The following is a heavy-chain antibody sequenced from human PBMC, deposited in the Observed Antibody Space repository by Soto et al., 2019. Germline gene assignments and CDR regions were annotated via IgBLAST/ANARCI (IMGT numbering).Heavy chain of an antibody. J-gene: IGHJ4*02. V-gene: IGHV3-23*01. D-gene: IGHD2-2*01. CDR1: GFTVSNDA. CDR2: ISGSGSNT. CDR3: ARGPSSLTRFDY. Sequence: GGSLILSCAASGFTVSNDAINWFRQAPGKGLEWVSVISGSGSNTYYADSVKGRFTISRDNSKNTLFLQMNSLRGEDTAVYYCARGPSSLTRFDYWGQGTLVTVSS.